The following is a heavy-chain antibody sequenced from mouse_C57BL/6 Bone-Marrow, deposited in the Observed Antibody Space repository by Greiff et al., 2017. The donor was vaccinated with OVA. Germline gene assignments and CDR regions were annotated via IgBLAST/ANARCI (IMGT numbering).Heavy chain of an antibody. D-gene: IGHD1-1*01. V-gene: IGHV1-75*01. Sequence: QVQLQQSGPELVKPGASVKISCKASGYTFTDYYINWVKQRPGQGLEWIGWIFPGSGSTYYNEKFKGKATLTVDKSSSTAYMLLSSLTSEDSAVYCCARSDYGSSFWFAYWGQGTLVTVSA. CDR2: IFPGSGST. CDR3: ARSDYGSSFWFAY. CDR1: GYTFTDYY. J-gene: IGHJ3*01.